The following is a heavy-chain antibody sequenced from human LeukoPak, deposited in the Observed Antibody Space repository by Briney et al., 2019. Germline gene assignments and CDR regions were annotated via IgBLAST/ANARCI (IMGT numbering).Heavy chain of an antibody. Sequence: SETLSLTCTVSRGSISSIGYYWGWIRQPPGKGLEWIGTIYYGGSTYYNPSLKSRVTISIGPAENQFSLKLTSVPAADTAVYYCARPRYNWNSYFDDWSQGTLVTVSS. V-gene: IGHV4-39*01. CDR3: ARPRYNWNSYFDD. CDR1: RGSISSIGYY. D-gene: IGHD1-7*01. CDR2: IYYGGST. J-gene: IGHJ4*02.